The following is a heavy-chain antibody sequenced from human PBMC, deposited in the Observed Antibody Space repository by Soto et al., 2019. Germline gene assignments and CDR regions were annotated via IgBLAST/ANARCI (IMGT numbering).Heavy chain of an antibody. CDR2: IYSGGST. V-gene: IGHV3-53*01. Sequence: EVQLVESGGGLIQPGGSLRLSCAASGFTVSSNYMSWVRQAPGKGLEWVSVIYSGGSTYYADSVKGRFTISRDNSKYTLYLQMNSLRAEDTAVYYCARDLQPMVRGSGMDVWGQGTTVTVSS. D-gene: IGHD3-10*01. J-gene: IGHJ6*02. CDR1: GFTVSSNY. CDR3: ARDLQPMVRGSGMDV.